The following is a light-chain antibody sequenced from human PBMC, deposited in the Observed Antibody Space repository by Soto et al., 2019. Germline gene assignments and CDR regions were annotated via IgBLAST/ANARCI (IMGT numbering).Light chain of an antibody. Sequence: DIQVTQSPSTLSAFVGDRVTITCRASQDISHWLAWYQQQPGKAPRLLIFKASNLKSGVPSRFSGSGSGTEFALTISSLQPDDFATYYCQQYHSYWTFGQGTKVDIK. V-gene: IGKV1-5*03. CDR2: KAS. CDR1: QDISHW. CDR3: QQYHSYWT. J-gene: IGKJ1*01.